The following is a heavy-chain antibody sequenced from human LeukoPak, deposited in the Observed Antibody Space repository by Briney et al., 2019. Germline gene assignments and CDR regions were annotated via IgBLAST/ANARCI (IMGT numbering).Heavy chain of an antibody. CDR3: ARGPYSSGWYY. CDR1: GYTFTTYG. CDR2: IIPILGIA. Sequence: SVKVSCKTSGYTFTTYGITWVRQAPGQGLEWMGRIIPILGIANYAQKFQGRVTITAGKSTSTAYMELSSLRSEDTAVYYCARGPYSSGWYYWGQGTLVTVSS. V-gene: IGHV1-69*04. D-gene: IGHD6-19*01. J-gene: IGHJ4*02.